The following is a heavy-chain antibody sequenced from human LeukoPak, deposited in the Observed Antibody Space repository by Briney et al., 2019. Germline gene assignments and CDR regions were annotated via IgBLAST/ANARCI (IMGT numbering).Heavy chain of an antibody. CDR2: INSYSNTI. D-gene: IGHD3-3*01. Sequence: GGSLRLSCAASGFTFSSYAMNWVRQAPGKGLEWISFINSYSNTIYYADSVKGRFTISRDNAKNSLYLQMNSLRAEDTAVYYCAREIFWSGYYSNLHFDYWGQGTLVTVSS. V-gene: IGHV3-48*04. J-gene: IGHJ4*02. CDR3: AREIFWSGYYSNLHFDY. CDR1: GFTFSSYA.